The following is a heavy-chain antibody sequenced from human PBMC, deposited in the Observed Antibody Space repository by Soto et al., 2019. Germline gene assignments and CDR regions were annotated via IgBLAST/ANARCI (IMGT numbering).Heavy chain of an antibody. CDR3: AKGGAEMLGYYYYFVMDV. D-gene: IGHD2-8*01. CDR1: GFAFGTYA. Sequence: QLLESGGGMVQPGGSLRLSCGASGFAFGTYAMNWVRQAPGKGLEWVSGISSRGGSTFYADSVQGRFIISRDNSKNTLYLQMDNLRVEDTAIYYCAKGGAEMLGYYYYFVMDVWGQGTTVSVSS. CDR2: ISSRGGST. J-gene: IGHJ6*02. V-gene: IGHV3-23*01.